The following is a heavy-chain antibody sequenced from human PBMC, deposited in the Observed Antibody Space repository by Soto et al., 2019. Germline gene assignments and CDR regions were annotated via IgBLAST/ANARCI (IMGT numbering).Heavy chain of an antibody. V-gene: IGHV3-21*01. D-gene: IGHD3-16*01. Sequence: GGSLRLSCAASGFTFSSYSMSWVRQAPGKGLEWVSSISSSSSCIYYADSVKGRFTISRDNAKKSLYLQMNSLRAEDTAVYYCARIRRSYIDYWGQGTLVTVSS. CDR1: GFTFSSYS. CDR2: ISSSSSCI. CDR3: ARIRRSYIDY. J-gene: IGHJ4*02.